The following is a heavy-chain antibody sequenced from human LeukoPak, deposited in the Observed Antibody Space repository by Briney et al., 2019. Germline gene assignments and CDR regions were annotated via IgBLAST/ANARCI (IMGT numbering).Heavy chain of an antibody. CDR3: ARELYSSGWYRANIDY. CDR1: GYTFTSYY. J-gene: IGHJ4*02. CDR2: INPSGGST. V-gene: IGHV1-46*01. D-gene: IGHD6-19*01. Sequence: GASVKVSCKASGYTFTSYYMHWVRQAPGQGLEWMGIINPSGGSTSYAQKFQGRVTMTRDTSTSTVYMELSSLRSEDTAVYYCARELYSSGWYRANIDYWGQGTLVTVSS.